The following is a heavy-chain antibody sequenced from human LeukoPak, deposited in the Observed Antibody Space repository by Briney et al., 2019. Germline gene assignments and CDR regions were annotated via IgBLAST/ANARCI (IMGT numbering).Heavy chain of an antibody. D-gene: IGHD4-23*01. CDR3: ARNFHGNPKWGDAFDI. V-gene: IGHV3-7*01. Sequence: GRSLTLSCEAAGFNVGMHWMSWVSQARGKGLEWVANIKQDGRETNYVDSAKDRFTISRDNAKSSLFLQMNYLRAEDTAVYFCARNFHGNPKWGDAFDIWGRGTMVTVSS. CDR1: GFNVGMHW. CDR2: IKQDGRET. J-gene: IGHJ3*02.